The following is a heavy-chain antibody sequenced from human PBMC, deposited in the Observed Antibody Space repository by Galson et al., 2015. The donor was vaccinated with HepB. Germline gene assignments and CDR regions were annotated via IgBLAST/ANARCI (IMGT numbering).Heavy chain of an antibody. J-gene: IGHJ4*02. V-gene: IGHV3-21*01. CDR1: GFTFSSYS. CDR2: ISSSSSYI. Sequence: SLRLSCAASGFTFSSYSMNWVRQAPGKGLEWVSSISSSSSYIYYADSVKGRFTISGDNAKNSLYLQMNSLRAEDTAVYYCARINRGSDSSGYYYLDYWGQGTLVTVSS. D-gene: IGHD3-22*01. CDR3: ARINRGSDSSGYYYLDY.